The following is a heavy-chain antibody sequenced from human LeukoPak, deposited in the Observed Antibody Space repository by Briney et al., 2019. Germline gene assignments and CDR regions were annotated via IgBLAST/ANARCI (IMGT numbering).Heavy chain of an antibody. J-gene: IGHJ5*02. CDR2: IIPIFGTA. Sequence: ASVKVSCKASGGTFSSYAISWVRQAPGQGLEWMGGIIPIFGTANYAQKFQGRVTITADESTSTAYMGLSSLRSEDTAVYYCARDPSWLRLGFDPWGQGTLVTVSS. V-gene: IGHV1-69*01. D-gene: IGHD5-12*01. CDR1: GGTFSSYA. CDR3: ARDPSWLRLGFDP.